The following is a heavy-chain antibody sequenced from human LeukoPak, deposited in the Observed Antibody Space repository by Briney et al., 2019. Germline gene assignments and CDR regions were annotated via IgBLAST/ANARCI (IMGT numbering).Heavy chain of an antibody. J-gene: IGHJ5*02. CDR2: ISYDGSNK. D-gene: IGHD2-2*02. Sequence: GGSLRLSCAASGFTFSSYAMHWVRQAPGKGLEWVAVISYDGSNKYYADSVKGRFTISRDNSKNTLYLQMNSLRAEDTAVYYCAKSGCSSTSCYSILSGWLDPWGQGTPVTVSS. CDR3: AKSGCSSTSCYSILSGWLDP. CDR1: GFTFSSYA. V-gene: IGHV3-30*04.